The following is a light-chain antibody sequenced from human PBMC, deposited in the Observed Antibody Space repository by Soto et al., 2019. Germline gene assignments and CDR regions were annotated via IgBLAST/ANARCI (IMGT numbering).Light chain of an antibody. CDR3: MQALQTPIT. CDR2: LGS. V-gene: IGKV2-28*01. J-gene: IGKJ5*01. CDR1: QSLLHSNGYTY. Sequence: DIVMTQSPLSLPVTPGESASISCRSSQSLLHSNGYTYFDWYLQKPGQSPQLLIHLGSSRAPGVPDRFSGSGSGTDFTLKISKVEAEDVGIYYCMQALQTPITFGQGTRLEMK.